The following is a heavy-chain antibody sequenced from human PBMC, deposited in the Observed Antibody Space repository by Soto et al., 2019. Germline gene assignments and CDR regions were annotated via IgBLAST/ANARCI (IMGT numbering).Heavy chain of an antibody. J-gene: IGHJ6*02. Sequence: SVKVSCKTSGGTFNTHAISWVRQAPGHGFEWMGGIVPIYGILSHAQKFQGRVTITADEPTTTVYMELSSLRSDYTAVYYCARGPNWNARYYYYGMGVCGQGTTVTVSS. CDR2: IVPIYGIL. CDR3: ARGPNWNARYYYYGMGV. D-gene: IGHD1-1*01. CDR1: GGTFNTHA. V-gene: IGHV1-69*13.